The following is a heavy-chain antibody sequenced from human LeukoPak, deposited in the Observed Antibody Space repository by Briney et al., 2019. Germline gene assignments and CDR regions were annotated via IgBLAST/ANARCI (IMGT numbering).Heavy chain of an antibody. CDR2: ISGSGDST. CDR1: GFSFSSYA. D-gene: IGHD6-19*01. Sequence: AGGSLRLSCAASGFSFSSYAMSWVRQAPGRGLEWVSAISGSGDSTNYADSVKGRFTISRDNSKDTLYLQMNSLRAEDTAVYYCAKAYSSGWYYFDYWGQGTLVTVSS. CDR3: AKAYSSGWYYFDY. V-gene: IGHV3-23*01. J-gene: IGHJ4*02.